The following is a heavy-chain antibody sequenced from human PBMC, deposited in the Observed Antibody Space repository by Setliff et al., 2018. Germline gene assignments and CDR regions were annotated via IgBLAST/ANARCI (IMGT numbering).Heavy chain of an antibody. CDR2: VRFDGSYK. Sequence: FNSYGMHWVRQAPGKGLDWVASVRFDGSYKVYADSVKGRFTISRDNSENTLFLQMTSLRPEDTGIYYCAKVKKPLIRGSGFDYWGRGTLVTVSS. J-gene: IGHJ4*02. CDR3: AKVKKPLIRGSGFDY. V-gene: IGHV3-30*02. CDR1: FNSYG. D-gene: IGHD2-8*01.